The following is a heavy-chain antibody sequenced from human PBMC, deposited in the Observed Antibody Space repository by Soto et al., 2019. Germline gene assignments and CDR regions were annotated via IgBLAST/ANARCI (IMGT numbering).Heavy chain of an antibody. D-gene: IGHD3-16*02. CDR2: IIPIFGTA. CDR3: ARDRGYYDYVWGSYRQRAFDY. CDR1: GGTFSSYA. Sequence: QVQLVQSGAEVKKPGSSVKVSCKASGGTFSSYAISWVRQAPGQGLEWMGGIIPIFGTAYYAQKFQGRVTITADESTSTAYMELSSLRSEDTAVYYCARDRGYYDYVWGSYRQRAFDYWGQGTLVTVSS. V-gene: IGHV1-69*01. J-gene: IGHJ4*02.